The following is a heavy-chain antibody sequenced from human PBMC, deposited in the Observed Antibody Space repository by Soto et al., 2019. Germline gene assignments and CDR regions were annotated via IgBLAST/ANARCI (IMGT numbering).Heavy chain of an antibody. CDR2: IVVGSGNT. CDR3: AARQVLSGDMDV. Sequence: SVKGSGKASGLTYTSSAMQWGSQARGQRLEWIGWIVVGSGNTNYAQKFQERVTITRDMSTSTAYMELSSLRSEDTAVYYCAARQVLSGDMDVWGKGTTVTVSS. V-gene: IGHV1-58*02. CDR1: GLTYTSSA. D-gene: IGHD1-26*01. J-gene: IGHJ6*03.